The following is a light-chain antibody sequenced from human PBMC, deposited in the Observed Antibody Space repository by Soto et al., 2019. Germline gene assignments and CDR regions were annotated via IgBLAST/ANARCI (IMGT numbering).Light chain of an antibody. CDR3: QTWGTGIRV. CDR2: VNTDGSH. V-gene: IGLV4-69*01. Sequence: QPVLTQSPSASASLGASVKLTCTLSSGHSSYAIAWHRQQPEKGPRYLMKVNTDGSHSRGDGIPDRFSGSSSGAERYLTISSLQSEDEADYYCQTWGTGIRVVGTGTKVTVL. CDR1: SGHSSYA. J-gene: IGLJ1*01.